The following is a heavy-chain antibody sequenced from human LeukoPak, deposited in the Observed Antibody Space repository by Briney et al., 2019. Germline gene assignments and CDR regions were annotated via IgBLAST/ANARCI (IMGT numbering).Heavy chain of an antibody. D-gene: IGHD3-22*01. J-gene: IGHJ4*02. CDR3: ARIADYYDSSGHNSVDY. Sequence: GGSLRLSCAASGFTVSRNYMSWVRQAPGKVLEWVSVIYSGGSTYYADSVKGRFTISRDNSKNTLYLQMNSLRAEDTAVYYCARIADYYDSSGHNSVDYWGQGTLVTVSS. V-gene: IGHV3-53*01. CDR2: IYSGGST. CDR1: GFTVSRNY.